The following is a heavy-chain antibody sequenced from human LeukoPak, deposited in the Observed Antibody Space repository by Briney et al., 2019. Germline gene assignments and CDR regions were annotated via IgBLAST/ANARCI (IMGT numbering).Heavy chain of an antibody. J-gene: IGHJ4*02. D-gene: IGHD5-12*01. CDR2: VNQDGSEA. CDR1: GFTFSSNW. Sequence: GGSLRLSCAASGFTFSSNWMTWVRQAPGKGLEWVAQVNQDGSEAYYADSVKARFTISRDNAKSSVSLQMNSLRAEDTAVYYCVRDGGVSGYDLLDYWGQGTLVTVSS. CDR3: VRDGGVSGYDLLDY. V-gene: IGHV3-7*01.